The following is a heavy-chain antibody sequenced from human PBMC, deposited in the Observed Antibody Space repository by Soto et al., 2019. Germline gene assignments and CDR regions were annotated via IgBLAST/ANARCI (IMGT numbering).Heavy chain of an antibody. D-gene: IGHD3-22*01. V-gene: IGHV4-30-4*01. CDR1: GGSISSGDYY. CDR2: IYYSGST. CDR3: ARGRYYYDSSLFDY. Sequence: SETLSLTCTVSGGSISSGDYYWSWIRQPPGKGLEWIGYIYYSGSTYYNPSLKSRVTISVDTSKNQFSLKLSSVTAADTAVYYCARGRYYYDSSLFDYWGQGTLVTVS. J-gene: IGHJ4*02.